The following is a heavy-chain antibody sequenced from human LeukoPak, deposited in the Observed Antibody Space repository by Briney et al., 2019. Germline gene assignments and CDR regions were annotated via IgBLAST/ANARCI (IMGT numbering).Heavy chain of an antibody. V-gene: IGHV4-4*02. CDR1: GGSIASTNY. CDR2: VNLQGST. CDR3: AREGGPYRPLDY. Sequence: SETLSLTCGVSGGSIASTNYWTWVRPPPGKGLEWIGEVNLQGSTNYNPSLMGRVAISVDMSENHISLQLTSVTAADTAVYYCAREGGPYRPLDYSGQGTLVTVSS. J-gene: IGHJ4*02.